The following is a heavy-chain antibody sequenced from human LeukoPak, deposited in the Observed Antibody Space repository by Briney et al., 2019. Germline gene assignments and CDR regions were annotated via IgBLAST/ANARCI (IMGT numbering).Heavy chain of an antibody. Sequence: SETLSLTCTVSGGSISSGSYYWSWIRQPAGKGLEWIGRIYTSGSANYNPSLKSRVTISVDTSKNQFSLQVSSVTAADTAVYYCARRVNHGDFFDYWGQGTLVTASS. CDR3: ARRVNHGDFFDY. D-gene: IGHD1-14*01. V-gene: IGHV4-61*02. CDR2: IYTSGSA. CDR1: GGSISSGSYY. J-gene: IGHJ4*02.